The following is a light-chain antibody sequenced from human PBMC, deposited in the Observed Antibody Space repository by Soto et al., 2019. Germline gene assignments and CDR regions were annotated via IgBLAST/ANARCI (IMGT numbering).Light chain of an antibody. CDR1: SSDVGRYNY. Sequence: QSALTQPASVSGSPGQSITISCTGSSSDVGRYNYVSWYQQYPGKAPKLMIYDDSNRPSGVSYRFSGSKSGNTASLTISGLQAEDEADYYCRSYETSLTHDVFGGGTKLTVL. CDR2: DDS. CDR3: RSYETSLTHDV. J-gene: IGLJ3*02. V-gene: IGLV2-14*01.